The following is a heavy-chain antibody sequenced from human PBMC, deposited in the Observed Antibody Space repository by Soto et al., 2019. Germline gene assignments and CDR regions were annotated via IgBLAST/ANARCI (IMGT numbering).Heavy chain of an antibody. CDR2: ISGSGGNT. J-gene: IGHJ4*02. Sequence: EVQLVESGGGLVQPGGSLRLSCAASGFTFSNYAMTWVRQAPGKGLEWVSAISGSGGNTYYADSVKGRFTISRDNSKNALDLQMHSLRAEDTAVYFCAKLSHGGDCFANWGQGSLVTVS. D-gene: IGHD2-21*02. V-gene: IGHV3-23*04. CDR1: GFTFSNYA. CDR3: AKLSHGGDCFAN.